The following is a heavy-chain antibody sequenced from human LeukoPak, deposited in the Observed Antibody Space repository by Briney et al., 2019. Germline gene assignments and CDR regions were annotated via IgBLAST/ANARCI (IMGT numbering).Heavy chain of an antibody. J-gene: IGHJ4*02. V-gene: IGHV3-7*01. CDR3: ARDTGGGYSCYDC. CDR1: GFTFSSYW. D-gene: IGHD5-18*01. Sequence: GGSLRLSCAASGFTFSSYWMTWVRQAPGKGLEWVAIIKQDGSEKYYVDSVKGRFTISRDNAKNSLYLQMNSLRAEDTAVYYCARDTGGGYSCYDCWGQGTLVTVSS. CDR2: IKQDGSEK.